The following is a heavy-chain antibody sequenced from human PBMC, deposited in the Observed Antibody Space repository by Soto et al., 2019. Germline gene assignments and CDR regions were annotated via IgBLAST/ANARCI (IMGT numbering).Heavy chain of an antibody. CDR3: ASLANNCRGGSCSSNKIYYYDYGMDV. Sequence: QTLSLTCAISGDSVSRNSAAWNWIRQSPSRGLEWLARTYYRSKWYNDYAVSVKSRITINPDTXKNQFSLQLNSVTPEDTAVYYCASLANNCRGGSCSSNKIYYYDYGMDVWGQGTTDTVSS. CDR2: TYYRSKWYN. J-gene: IGHJ6*02. CDR1: GDSVSRNSAA. V-gene: IGHV6-1*01. D-gene: IGHD2-15*01.